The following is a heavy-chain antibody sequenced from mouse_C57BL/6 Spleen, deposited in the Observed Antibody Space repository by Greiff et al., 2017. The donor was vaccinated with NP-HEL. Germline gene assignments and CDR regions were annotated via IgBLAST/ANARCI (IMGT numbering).Heavy chain of an antibody. J-gene: IGHJ4*01. CDR2: IRSKSNNYAT. CDR1: GFSFNTYA. V-gene: IGHV10-1*01. D-gene: IGHD2-2*01. Sequence: EVQLVESGGGLVQPKGSLKLSCAASGFSFNTYAMNWVRQAPGKGLEWVARIRSKSNNYATYYADSVKDRFTISRDDSESMLYLQMNNLKTEDTAIYYCVRQGGLYFYAMDYGGQGTSHTLSS. CDR3: VRQGGLYFYAMDY.